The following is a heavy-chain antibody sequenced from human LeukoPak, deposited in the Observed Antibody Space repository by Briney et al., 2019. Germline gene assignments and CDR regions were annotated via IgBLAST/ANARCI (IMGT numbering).Heavy chain of an antibody. Sequence: SETLSLTCAVYGGSFSGYYWSWIRQPPGKGLEWIGEINHSGSTNYNPSLKSRVTISVDTSKNQFSLKLSSVTAADTAVYYCARKVRYYYDSSGYSYYYYGMDVWGQGTTVTVSS. V-gene: IGHV4-34*01. CDR2: INHSGST. CDR3: ARKVRYYYDSSGYSYYYYGMDV. CDR1: GGSFSGYY. J-gene: IGHJ6*02. D-gene: IGHD3-22*01.